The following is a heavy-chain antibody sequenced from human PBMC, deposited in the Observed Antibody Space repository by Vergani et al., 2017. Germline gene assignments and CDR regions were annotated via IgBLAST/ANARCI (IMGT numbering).Heavy chain of an antibody. CDR3: AREAVYYYDSIRCSDAFDI. Sequence: QVQLQQSGPGLEKPSQTLSLTCAISGDSVSSNSAAWNWIRQSPSRGFEWLGRTYYRSKWDNDYTVSVKSRITINPDTSKNQFSLQLNSVTPEDTAVYYCAREAVYYYDSIRCSDAFDIWGQGTMVTVSS. CDR1: GDSVSSNSAA. D-gene: IGHD3-22*01. V-gene: IGHV6-1*01. CDR2: TYYRSKWDN. J-gene: IGHJ3*02.